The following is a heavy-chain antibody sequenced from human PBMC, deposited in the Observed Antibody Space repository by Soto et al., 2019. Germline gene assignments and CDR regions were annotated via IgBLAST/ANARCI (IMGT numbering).Heavy chain of an antibody. CDR1: GGSISSYY. CDR3: ARSVVTYYYYYFDY. D-gene: IGHD1-26*01. CDR2: IYYSGST. V-gene: IGHV4-59*01. Sequence: LSLTCTVSGGSISSYYWSWIRQPPGKGLEWIGYIYYSGSTNYNPSLKSRVTISVDTSKNQFSLKLSSVTAADTAVYYCARSVVTYYYYYFDYWGQGTLVTVSS. J-gene: IGHJ4*02.